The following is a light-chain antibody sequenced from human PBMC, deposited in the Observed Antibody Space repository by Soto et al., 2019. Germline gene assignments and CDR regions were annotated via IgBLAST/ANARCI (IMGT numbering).Light chain of an antibody. J-gene: IGKJ5*01. V-gene: IGKV3-11*01. CDR2: DAS. CDR1: PGVSKV. CDR3: QQRSNWPIT. Sequence: EIVLTQSPATLSLSPGERITLSCRTSPGVSKVFAWYQQKPGRAPRLLIYDASSRATGIPARFIGSGSGTDFTLTISSLEPEDFAIYYCQQRSNWPITFGQGTRLEIK.